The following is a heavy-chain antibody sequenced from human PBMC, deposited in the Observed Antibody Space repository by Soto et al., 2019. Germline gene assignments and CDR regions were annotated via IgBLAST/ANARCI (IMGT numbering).Heavy chain of an antibody. CDR1: GGSFSGYY. V-gene: IGHV4-34*01. CDR2: INHSGST. Sequence: SETLSLTCAVYGGSFSGYYWSWIRQPPGKGLEWIGEINHSGSTNYNPSLKSRVTISVDTSKNQFSLKLSSVTAADTAVYYRARAGDYYDSSGRVDYWGQGTLVTVSS. CDR3: ARAGDYYDSSGRVDY. J-gene: IGHJ4*02. D-gene: IGHD3-22*01.